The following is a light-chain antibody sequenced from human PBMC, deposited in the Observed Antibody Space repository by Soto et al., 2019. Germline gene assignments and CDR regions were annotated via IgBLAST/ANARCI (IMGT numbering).Light chain of an antibody. J-gene: IGLJ1*01. Sequence: SYELTQPPSVSVAPGKTARITCGGNNIGSKSVHWYQQTPGQAPVLVIYYDSDRPSGIPERFSGSNSGNTATLTISRVEAGDEADYYCQVWDSSSDPRGVFGTGTKLTVL. CDR3: QVWDSSSDPRGV. CDR2: YDS. CDR1: NIGSKS. V-gene: IGLV3-21*04.